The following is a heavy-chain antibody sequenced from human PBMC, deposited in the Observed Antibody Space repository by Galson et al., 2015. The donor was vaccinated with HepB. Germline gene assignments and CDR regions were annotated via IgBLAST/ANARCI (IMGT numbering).Heavy chain of an antibody. CDR1: GFDFSNYG. CDR3: AKDANILVVPFPILDY. V-gene: IGHV3-30*18. J-gene: IGHJ4*02. CDR2: ISDDGRKK. Sequence: SLRLSCAASGFDFSNYGIHWVCQAPGKGLEWVALISDDGRKKSYGDSVKGRFSISRENSNNTLYLQMNSLTAEDTAVYYCAKDANILVVPFPILDYWGQGTLVTVSS. D-gene: IGHD2-21*01.